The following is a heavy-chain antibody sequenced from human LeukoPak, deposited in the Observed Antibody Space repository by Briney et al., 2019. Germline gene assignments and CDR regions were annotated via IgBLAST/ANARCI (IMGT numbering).Heavy chain of an antibody. CDR2: IFYSGST. D-gene: IGHD3-9*01. J-gene: IGHJ4*02. Sequence: SETLSLTCTVSGGSMSSYHWNWIRQPPGKRLEWIGDIFYSGSTNYNPSLKSRVTISVDTSKNQFSLKLSSVTAADTAVYYCARAADYDILTGYPYYFDYWGQGTRVTVSS. CDR1: GGSMSSYH. V-gene: IGHV4-59*01. CDR3: ARAADYDILTGYPYYFDY.